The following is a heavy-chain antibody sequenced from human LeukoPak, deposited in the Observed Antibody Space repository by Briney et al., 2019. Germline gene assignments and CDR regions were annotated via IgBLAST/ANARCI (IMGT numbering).Heavy chain of an antibody. CDR2: IYYSGST. CDR1: GGSISSGGYY. D-gene: IGHD3-22*01. Sequence: TLSLTCTVSGGSISSGGYYWSWIRQHPGKGLEWIGYIYYSGSTYYNPSLKSRVTISVDTSKNQFSLKLSSVTAADTAVYYCARQAYYYDSSGYPQNPFDYWGQGTLVTVSS. CDR3: ARQAYYYDSSGYPQNPFDY. J-gene: IGHJ4*02. V-gene: IGHV4-31*03.